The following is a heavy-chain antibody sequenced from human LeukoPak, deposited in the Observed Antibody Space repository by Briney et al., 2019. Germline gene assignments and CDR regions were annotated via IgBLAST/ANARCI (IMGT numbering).Heavy chain of an antibody. V-gene: IGHV3-15*01. CDR2: IKSKTDGGTT. CDR3: TTDISGYYYGSGSYVVDY. CDR1: GFTFSNAW. J-gene: IGHJ4*02. D-gene: IGHD3-10*01. Sequence: GGSLRLSCAASGFTFSNAWMSWVRQAPGKGLEWVGRIKSKTDGGTTDYAARVKGRFTISRDDSKNTLYLQMNSLKTEDTAVYYCTTDISGYYYGSGSYVVDYWGQGTLVTASS.